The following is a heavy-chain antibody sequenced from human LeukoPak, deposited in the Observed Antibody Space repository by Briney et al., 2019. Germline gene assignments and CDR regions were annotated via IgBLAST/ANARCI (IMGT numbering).Heavy chain of an antibody. CDR1: GYTFTSYA. V-gene: IGHV1-69*13. CDR3: AREASSGWYLVY. J-gene: IGHJ4*02. D-gene: IGHD6-19*01. CDR2: IIPIFGTA. Sequence: SVKVSCKASGYTFTSYAISWVRQAPGQGLEWMGGIIPIFGTANYAQKFQGRVTITADESTSTAYMELSSLRSEDTAVYYCAREASSGWYLVYWGQGTLVTVSS.